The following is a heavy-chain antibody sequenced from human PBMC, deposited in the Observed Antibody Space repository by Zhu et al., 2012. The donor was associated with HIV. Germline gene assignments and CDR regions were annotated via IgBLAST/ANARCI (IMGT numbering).Heavy chain of an antibody. CDR3: ARVAFGSWKAFDY. D-gene: IGHD6-13*01. CDR1: GGSISSYY. J-gene: IGHJ4*02. CDR2: IYTSGST. Sequence: VQLQESGSGLVKPSETLSLTCTVSGGSISSYYWSWIRQPPGKGLEWIGYIYTSGSTNYNPSLKSRVTISVDTSKNQFSLKLSSVTAADTAVYYCARVAFGSWKAFDYWGQGTLVTVSS. V-gene: IGHV4-4*09.